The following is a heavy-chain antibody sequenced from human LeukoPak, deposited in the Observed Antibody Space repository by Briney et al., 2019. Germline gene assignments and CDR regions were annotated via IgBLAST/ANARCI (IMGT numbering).Heavy chain of an antibody. J-gene: IGHJ5*02. V-gene: IGHV3-33*01. CDR2: IWYDGSNK. D-gene: IGHD6-13*01. Sequence: GRSLRLSCAASGFTFSSYGMHWVRQAPGKGLEWVAVIWYDGSNKYYADSVKGRFTISRDNSKNTLYLHMSSLRAEDTAVYYCATAPEAADSSWGQGTLVAVSS. CDR1: GFTFSSYG. CDR3: ATAPEAADSS.